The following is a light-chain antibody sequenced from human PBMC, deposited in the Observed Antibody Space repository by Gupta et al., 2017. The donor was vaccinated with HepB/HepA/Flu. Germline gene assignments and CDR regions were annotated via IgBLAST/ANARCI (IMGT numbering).Light chain of an antibody. V-gene: IGKV1-39*01. CDR3: QQSYTTLIT. J-gene: IGKJ5*01. CDR2: AAS. CDR1: QSISSF. Sequence: DIQMTQSPSSLSASVGDRVTISCRASQSISSFLSWYQQKPGKAPRLLIYAASSLQSGVPSRFSGSGSGTDFTLTISSLQPEDFATYYCQQSYTTLITFGQGTRLDIK.